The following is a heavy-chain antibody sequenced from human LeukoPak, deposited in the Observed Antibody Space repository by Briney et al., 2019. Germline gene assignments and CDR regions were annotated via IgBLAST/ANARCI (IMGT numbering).Heavy chain of an antibody. D-gene: IGHD4-17*01. CDR2: IKQDGSEK. CDR3: ARDWPTTVTTAGMDV. V-gene: IGHV3-7*01. Sequence: GGSLGLSCAASGFTFSSYWMSWVRQAPGKGLEWVANIKQDGSEKYYVDSVKGRFTISRDNAKNSLYLQMNSLRAEDTAVYYCARDWPTTVTTAGMDVWGQGTTVTVSS. CDR1: GFTFSSYW. J-gene: IGHJ6*02.